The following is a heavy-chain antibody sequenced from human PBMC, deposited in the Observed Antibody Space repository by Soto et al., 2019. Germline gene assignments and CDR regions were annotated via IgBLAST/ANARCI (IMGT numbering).Heavy chain of an antibody. CDR2: IFQSGTT. V-gene: IGHV4-4*02. D-gene: IGHD6-19*01. CDR1: GGSISSGHW. Sequence: QVELQESGPGLVKTSGALSLTCAVSGGSISSGHWWSWVRQPPGEGLEWIGEIFQSGTTNYNPSVESRVIISMDKSKNQCALEVISVTAADAAVYFCARHIAVAGTRGVDYWGQGTLVTVSS. J-gene: IGHJ4*02. CDR3: ARHIAVAGTRGVDY.